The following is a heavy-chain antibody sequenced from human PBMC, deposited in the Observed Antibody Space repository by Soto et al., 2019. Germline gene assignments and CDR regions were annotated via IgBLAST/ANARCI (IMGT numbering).Heavy chain of an antibody. CDR3: ARGHGFDI. J-gene: IGHJ3*02. V-gene: IGHV1-8*01. CDR2: MNLNSGKT. Sequence: QVHLVQSGTEVKKPGASVKVSCRASGYTFINYDINWVRQAPGQGLEWMGWMNLNSGKTGSAPNFGGRVTFTTNSPITTVYMELTYLWSDDTAVYYCARGHGFDIWGQGTMVSVSS. CDR1: GYTFINYD.